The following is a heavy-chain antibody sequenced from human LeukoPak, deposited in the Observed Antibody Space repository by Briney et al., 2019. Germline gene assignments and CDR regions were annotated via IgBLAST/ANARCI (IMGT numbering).Heavy chain of an antibody. CDR2: VNRDGSGT. J-gene: IGHJ6*02. Sequence: PGGSLRLSCAASGFALSSHCMTWVRQVPGRGPEWVANVNRDGSGTYYLDSVKGRFTISKDNAKNSLYLQMNSLRAEDTALYHCARNNGMDVWGQGTTVIVSS. CDR3: ARNNGMDV. V-gene: IGHV3-7*03. CDR1: GFALSSHC.